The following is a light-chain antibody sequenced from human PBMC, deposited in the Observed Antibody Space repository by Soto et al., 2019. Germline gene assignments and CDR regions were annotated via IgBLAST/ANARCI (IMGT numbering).Light chain of an antibody. CDR3: QHYNTYWT. CDR2: AAS. J-gene: IGKJ1*01. CDR1: QSISSSY. Sequence: EVVLTQSPGTLSLSPGERATLSCRASQSISSSYIAWYQQKPGQAPRLLIYAASRRATGIPDRVSGSGSGTDFTLTISSLQPDDFATYYCQHYNTYWTFGQGTKVEIK. V-gene: IGKV3-20*01.